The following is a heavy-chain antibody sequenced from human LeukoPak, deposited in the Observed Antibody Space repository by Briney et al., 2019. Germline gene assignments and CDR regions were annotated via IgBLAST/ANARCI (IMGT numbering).Heavy chain of an antibody. Sequence: SETLSLTCAVSGYSISSGYYWGWIRQPPGKGLEWIGSIYHSGSTYYNPSLKSRVTISVDTSKNQFSLKLSSVTAADTAVYYCATSGGYYGSGSYLRGQGTLVTVSS. D-gene: IGHD3-10*01. CDR3: ATSGGYYGSGSYL. V-gene: IGHV4-38-2*01. CDR2: IYHSGST. CDR1: GYSISSGYY. J-gene: IGHJ4*02.